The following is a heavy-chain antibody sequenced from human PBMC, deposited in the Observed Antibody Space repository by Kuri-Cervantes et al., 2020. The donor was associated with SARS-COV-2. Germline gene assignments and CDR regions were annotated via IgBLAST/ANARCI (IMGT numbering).Heavy chain of an antibody. CDR3: ARGITMIVVVTPFDY. CDR2: ISSSSSYI. J-gene: IGHJ4*02. V-gene: IGHV3-21*01. Sequence: GGSLRLSCAASGFTFSSYSMNRVRQAPGKGLEWVSSISSSSSYIYYADSVKGRFTISRDNAKNSLYLQMNSLRAEDTAVYYCARGITMIVVVTPFDYWGQGTLVTVSS. CDR1: GFTFSSYS. D-gene: IGHD3-22*01.